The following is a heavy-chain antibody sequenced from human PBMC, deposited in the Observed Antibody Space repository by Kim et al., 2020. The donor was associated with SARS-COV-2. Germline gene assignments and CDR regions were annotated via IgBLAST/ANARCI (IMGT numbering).Heavy chain of an antibody. Sequence: EYAASVKGRFTISRDDSKNSLYLQMNSLKTEDTAVYYCARGAGYDYYFDYWGQGTLVTVSS. J-gene: IGHJ4*02. V-gene: IGHV3-72*01. CDR3: ARGAGYDYYFDY. D-gene: IGHD5-12*01.